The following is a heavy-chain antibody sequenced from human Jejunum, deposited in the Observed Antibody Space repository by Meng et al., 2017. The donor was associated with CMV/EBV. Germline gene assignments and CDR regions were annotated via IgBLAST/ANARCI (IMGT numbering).Heavy chain of an antibody. CDR3: ARDRAAARSVFGQTFDP. Sequence: TLSSSAVHWARQARGRGLEWVALISFDGSNEYYADSVKGRFSISKDNSKNTLYLQMNSLRPEDTAVYSCARDRAAARSVFGQTFDPWGHGTLVTVSS. V-gene: IGHV3-30-3*01. CDR2: ISFDGSNE. CDR1: TLSSSA. D-gene: IGHD6-6*01. J-gene: IGHJ5*02.